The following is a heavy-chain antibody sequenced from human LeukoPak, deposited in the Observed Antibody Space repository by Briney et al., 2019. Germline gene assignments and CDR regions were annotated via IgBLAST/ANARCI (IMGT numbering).Heavy chain of an antibody. J-gene: IGHJ4*01. CDR1: GLIYSHYG. CDR3: ARDAQRGFDYSNSLEY. V-gene: IGHV3-33*01. D-gene: IGHD4-11*01. CDR2: IWSDGSNR. Sequence: GRSLRLSCAASGLIYSHYGMHWVRQAPGKGLEWVAVIWSDGSNRFYAGSVKGRFTISRDNSQNTPFLQMNSLRAEDTAMYYCARDAQRGFDYSNSLEYWGHGTLVTVSS.